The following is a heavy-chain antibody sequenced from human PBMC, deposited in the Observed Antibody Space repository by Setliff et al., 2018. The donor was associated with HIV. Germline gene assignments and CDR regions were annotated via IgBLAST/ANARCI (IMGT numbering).Heavy chain of an antibody. V-gene: IGHV4-4*07. CDR1: GDSTSKYS. CDR2: IYASGST. Sequence: NPSETLSLTCSVSGDSTSKYSWSWIRQPAGKGLEWIGRIYASGSTNYNPSLKGRVTMSVDTSKNQLTLKLTSLTAADTGVYYCAGDFLNAGFDYWGRGSLVTVSS. J-gene: IGHJ4*02. CDR3: AGDFLNAGFDY.